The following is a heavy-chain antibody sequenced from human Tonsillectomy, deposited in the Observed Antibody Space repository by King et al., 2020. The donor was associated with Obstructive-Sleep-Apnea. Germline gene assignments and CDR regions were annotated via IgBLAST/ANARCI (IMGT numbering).Heavy chain of an antibody. CDR1: GFTFSNAW. V-gene: IGHV3-15*01. Sequence: VQLVESGGGLVKPGGSLRLSCAASGFTFSNAWMSWVRQAPGKGLEWVGRIKSKTDGGTTDYAAPVKGRFTISRDDSKNTLYLQMNSLKTEDTAVYYCTTGFGYSSSWLGYYYYGMDVWGQGTTVTVSS. CDR3: TTGFGYSSSWLGYYYYGMDV. CDR2: IKSKTDGGTT. J-gene: IGHJ6*02. D-gene: IGHD6-13*01.